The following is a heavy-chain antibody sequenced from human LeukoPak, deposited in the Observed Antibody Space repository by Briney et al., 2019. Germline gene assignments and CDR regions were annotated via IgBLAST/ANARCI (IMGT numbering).Heavy chain of an antibody. CDR2: ISGSGGST. D-gene: IGHD3-9*01. V-gene: IGHV3-23*01. CDR3: ATPLLRYFDGLFDY. CDR1: GFTFSSYG. J-gene: IGHJ4*02. Sequence: GGSLRLSCAASGFTFSSYGMSWVRQAPGKGLEWVSAISGSGGSTYYADSVKGRFTISRDNSKNTLYLQMNSLRAEDTAVYYCATPLLRYFDGLFDYWGQGTLVTVSS.